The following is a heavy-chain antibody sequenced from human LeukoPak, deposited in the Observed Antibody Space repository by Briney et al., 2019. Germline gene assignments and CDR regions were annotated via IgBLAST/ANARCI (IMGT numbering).Heavy chain of an antibody. Sequence: SETLSLTCTVSGGSISSYYWSWIRQPPGKGLEWIGYIYYSGSTNYNPSLKSRVTISVDTSKNQFSLKLSSVTAADTAVYYCARFQEVPAAIGPWGQGTLVTVSS. CDR3: ARFQEVPAAIGP. V-gene: IGHV4-59*01. CDR1: GGSISSYY. CDR2: IYYSGST. D-gene: IGHD2-2*01. J-gene: IGHJ5*02.